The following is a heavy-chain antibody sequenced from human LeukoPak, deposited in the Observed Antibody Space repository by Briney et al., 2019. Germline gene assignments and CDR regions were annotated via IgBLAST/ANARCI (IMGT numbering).Heavy chain of an antibody. J-gene: IGHJ4*02. CDR1: GFTFSDYW. Sequence: GGSLRLSCVGSGFTFSDYWMSWVRQAPGKGLEWVANIKQDGSAKDNVDALKGRFTISRDNAKNSLYMLMNMLRADETAVYYCARWLELMRNFDWWGQGTLVTVSS. CDR3: ARWLELMRNFDW. D-gene: IGHD5-24*01. CDR2: IKQDGSAK. V-gene: IGHV3-7*01.